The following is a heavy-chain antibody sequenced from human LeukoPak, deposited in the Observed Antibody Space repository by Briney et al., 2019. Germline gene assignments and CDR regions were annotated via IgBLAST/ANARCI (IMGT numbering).Heavy chain of an antibody. CDR1: GFIFSSYA. J-gene: IGHJ4*02. V-gene: IGHV3-30*04. CDR2: ISYDGSNK. D-gene: IGHD3-9*01. CDR3: ARDFSYFRIHFDY. Sequence: GGSLRLSCAASGFIFSSYAMHWVRRAPGKGLEWVALISYDGSNKYYADSVKGRFTISRDNSKNTLYLQMNSLRAEDTAVYYCARDFSYFRIHFDYWGQGTLVTVSS.